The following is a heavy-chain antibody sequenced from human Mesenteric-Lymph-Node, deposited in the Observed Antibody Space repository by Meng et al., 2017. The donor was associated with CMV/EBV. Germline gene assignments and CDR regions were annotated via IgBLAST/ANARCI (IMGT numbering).Heavy chain of an antibody. J-gene: IGHJ4*02. Sequence: SETLSLTCAVSGGSISNQYWSWIRQPPGKGLEWIGYIYYSGSTNYNPSLKSRVTISVDTSKNQFSLKLSSVTAADTAVYYCARQGSKFDYWGRGTLVTVSS. CDR3: ARQGSKFDY. V-gene: IGHV4-59*11. D-gene: IGHD4-11*01. CDR2: IYYSGST. CDR1: GGSISNQY.